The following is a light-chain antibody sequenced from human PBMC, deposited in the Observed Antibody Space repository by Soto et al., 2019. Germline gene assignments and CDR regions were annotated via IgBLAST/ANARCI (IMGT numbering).Light chain of an antibody. CDR1: SGDVGGYNY. V-gene: IGLV2-14*01. Sequence: QSALTQPASVSGSPGQSITISCTGTSGDVGGYNYVPWYQHHPGKAPKLMIYAVSNRPSGVSNRFSGSKSGNTASLTISGLQAEDEADYYCNSYSTSSTLYVFGTGTKVTVL. CDR3: NSYSTSSTLYV. CDR2: AVS. J-gene: IGLJ1*01.